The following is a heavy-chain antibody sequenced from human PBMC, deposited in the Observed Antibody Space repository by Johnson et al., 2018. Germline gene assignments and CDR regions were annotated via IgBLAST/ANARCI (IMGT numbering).Heavy chain of an antibody. CDR2: IWYDGSNK. Sequence: QVQLVQSGGGVVQPGRSLRLSCAASGFTFSSYGMHWVRQAPGKGLAWVAVIWYDGSNKYYADSVKGRFTISRDNSKNTLYLQMNSLRAEDTAVYYCARDSSYGSGSYYYGMDVWGQGTTVTVSS. J-gene: IGHJ6*02. CDR1: GFTFSSYG. V-gene: IGHV3-33*01. D-gene: IGHD3-10*01. CDR3: ARDSSYGSGSYYYGMDV.